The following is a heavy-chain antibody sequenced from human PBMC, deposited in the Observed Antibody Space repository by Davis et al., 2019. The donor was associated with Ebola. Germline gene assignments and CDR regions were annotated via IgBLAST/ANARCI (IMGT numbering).Heavy chain of an antibody. Sequence: ASVKVSCKASGYSFKNYAISWVRQAPGQGLEWMGWISAYNGNTNYAQKVQGRVTMTTDTSTGTAYLELRSLRSDDTAVYYCARDIGSSGWFADWGQGTLVTVSS. CDR3: ARDIGSSGWFAD. CDR2: ISAYNGNT. CDR1: GYSFKNYA. V-gene: IGHV1-18*01. J-gene: IGHJ4*02. D-gene: IGHD6-19*01.